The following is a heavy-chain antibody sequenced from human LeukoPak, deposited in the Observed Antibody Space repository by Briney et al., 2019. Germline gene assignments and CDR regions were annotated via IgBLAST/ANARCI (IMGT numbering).Heavy chain of an antibody. Sequence: SETLSLTCAVYGGSFSGYYWSWIRQPPGKGLEWIGEINHSGSTNYNPSLKSRVTISVDTSKNQFSLKLSSVTAADTAVYYCASMGCSNGVCFYFDYWGQGTLVTVSS. CDR3: ASMGCSNGVCFYFDY. D-gene: IGHD2-8*01. V-gene: IGHV4-34*01. CDR1: GGSFSGYY. CDR2: INHSGST. J-gene: IGHJ4*02.